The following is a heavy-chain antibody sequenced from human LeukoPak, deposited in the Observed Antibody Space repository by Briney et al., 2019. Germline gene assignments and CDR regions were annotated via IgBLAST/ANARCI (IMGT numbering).Heavy chain of an antibody. CDR3: AGLVGRYSSGLYYYYFDY. D-gene: IGHD3-22*01. CDR1: GSTFGSCW. Sequence: GSLRLSCAASGSTFGSCWMNWVRQTPGKGLEWIGEMYLSGTTHSNPSVKSRVTISIDKSKNQFFLNLSSVTAADTAVYYCAGLVGRYSSGLYYYYFDYWGQGTLVTVSS. J-gene: IGHJ4*02. CDR2: MYLSGTT. V-gene: IGHV4-4*02.